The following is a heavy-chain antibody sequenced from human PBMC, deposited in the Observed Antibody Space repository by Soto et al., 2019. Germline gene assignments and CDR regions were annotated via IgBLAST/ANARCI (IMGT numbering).Heavy chain of an antibody. Sequence: QVQLVESGGGVVQPGRSLRLSCAASGFTFSSYGMHWVRQAPGKGLEWVAVIWYDGSNKYYADSVKGRFTISRDNSKNTRDLQMNSLRAEDTAVYYCARDLREDSRGWARFDYWGQGTLVTVSS. D-gene: IGHD6-19*01. CDR2: IWYDGSNK. CDR3: ARDLREDSRGWARFDY. CDR1: GFTFSSYG. V-gene: IGHV3-33*01. J-gene: IGHJ4*02.